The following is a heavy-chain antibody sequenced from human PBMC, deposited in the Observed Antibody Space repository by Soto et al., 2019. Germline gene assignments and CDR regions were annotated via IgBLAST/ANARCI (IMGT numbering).Heavy chain of an antibody. D-gene: IGHD3-3*02. Sequence: QVQLVQSGAEVKEPGSSVKVSCQASGGTFSSSALSWVRQAPGQGLEWMGGIIPLFRTPDYAQKFQGRVTIPADESTSTTYMELSSLRSEDTAIYYCARDNGRPQLGGNYYYITDVWGQGTTITVSS. CDR3: ARDNGRPQLGGNYYYITDV. J-gene: IGHJ6*02. CDR2: IIPLFRTP. CDR1: GGTFSSSA. V-gene: IGHV1-69*12.